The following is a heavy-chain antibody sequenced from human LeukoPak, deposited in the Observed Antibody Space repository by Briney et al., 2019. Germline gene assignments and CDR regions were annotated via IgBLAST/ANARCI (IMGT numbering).Heavy chain of an antibody. Sequence: GGSLRLSCAGSGFTFSSYAMSWVRQAPGKGLEWVSSTSSSSSYIYYADSVKGRFTISRDNAKNSLYLQMNSLRAEDTAVYYCARATVKDIVVVVAAPRGFDPWGQGTLVTVSS. D-gene: IGHD2-15*01. CDR3: ARATVKDIVVVVAAPRGFDP. CDR2: TSSSSSYI. CDR1: GFTFSSYA. J-gene: IGHJ5*02. V-gene: IGHV3-21*01.